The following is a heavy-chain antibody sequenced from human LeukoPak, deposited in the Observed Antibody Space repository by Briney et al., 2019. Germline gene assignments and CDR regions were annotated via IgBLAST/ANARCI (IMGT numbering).Heavy chain of an antibody. D-gene: IGHD5-18*01. Sequence: ASVTVSCTASGYTFTDYFMHWVRHAPGPGLEWMGWINPNSGGTNYAQKFQGRVTMTRDTTIRTVYMELSRLSSDDTAVFYCARGWISYGLKGDYLGQGTLVTVSS. CDR2: INPNSGGT. J-gene: IGHJ4*02. V-gene: IGHV1-2*02. CDR3: ARGWISYGLKGDY. CDR1: GYTFTDYF.